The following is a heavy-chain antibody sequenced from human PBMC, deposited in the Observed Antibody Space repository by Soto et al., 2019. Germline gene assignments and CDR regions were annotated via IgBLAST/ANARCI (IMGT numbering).Heavy chain of an antibody. CDR2: IYHAGSP. D-gene: IGHD2-21*02. CDR3: ARGLSFRGDFDV. Sequence: HLQESGPGLVKPSGTLPLTCDVSGGSISSSSWWTWVRQSPGKGLEWIGEIYHAGSPNYNPSFQSRVTILADKSKNHFSLRLTSVTAADTAIYYCARGLSFRGDFDVWGQGTTVTVSS. J-gene: IGHJ3*01. V-gene: IGHV4-4*02. CDR1: GGSISSSSW.